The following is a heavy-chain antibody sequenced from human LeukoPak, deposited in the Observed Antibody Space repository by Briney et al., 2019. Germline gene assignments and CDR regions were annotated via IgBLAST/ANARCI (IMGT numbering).Heavy chain of an antibody. J-gene: IGHJ6*02. CDR1: GYTFTGYY. Sequence: ASVKVSCKASGYTFTGYYMHWVRQAPGQGLEWMGWINPNSGGKNYAQKFQGRVTMTRDTSISTAYMELSRLRSDDTAVYYCARDPRSSSSYYYYGMDVWGQGTTVTVSS. D-gene: IGHD6-13*01. CDR2: INPNSGGK. V-gene: IGHV1-2*02. CDR3: ARDPRSSSSYYYYGMDV.